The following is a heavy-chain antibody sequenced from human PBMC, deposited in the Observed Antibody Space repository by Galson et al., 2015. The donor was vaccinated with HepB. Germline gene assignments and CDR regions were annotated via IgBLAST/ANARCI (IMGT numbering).Heavy chain of an antibody. V-gene: IGHV1-69*04. Sequence: SVKVSCKASGGTFSSYAISWVRQAPGQGLEWMGRIIPILGIANYAQKFQGRVTITADKSTSTAYMELSSLRSEDTAVYYCARDCTDTAMARTYWYFDLWGRGTLVTVSS. CDR1: GGTFSSYA. CDR2: IIPILGIA. D-gene: IGHD5-18*01. J-gene: IGHJ2*01. CDR3: ARDCTDTAMARTYWYFDL.